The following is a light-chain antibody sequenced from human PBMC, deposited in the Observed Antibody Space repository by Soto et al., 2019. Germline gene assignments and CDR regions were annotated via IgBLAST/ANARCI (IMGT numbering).Light chain of an antibody. V-gene: IGKV3-20*01. Sequence: EIVLTQSPGTLSLSPGERATVSCRASQSASSDYLAWYQQKPGQATRLLIYGASTRATGLPDSFSGSGSATYFPLIISRVEAEVVVVYCRQQYGSPFTFGGGTKVDIK. CDR2: GAS. J-gene: IGKJ4*01. CDR1: QSASSDY. CDR3: QQYGSPFT.